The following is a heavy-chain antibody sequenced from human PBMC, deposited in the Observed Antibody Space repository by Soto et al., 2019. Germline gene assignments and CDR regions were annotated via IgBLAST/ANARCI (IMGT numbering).Heavy chain of an antibody. CDR1: GFTFSSYW. CDR2: IKQDGSEK. J-gene: IGHJ4*02. CDR3: ARDTPSTYSGYDWFDY. D-gene: IGHD5-12*01. Sequence: GGSLRLSCAASGFTFSSYWMSWVRRAPGKGLEWVANIKQDGSEKYYVDSVKGRFTISRDNAKNSLYLQMNSLRAEDTAVYYCARDTPSTYSGYDWFDYWGQGTLVTVSS. V-gene: IGHV3-7*04.